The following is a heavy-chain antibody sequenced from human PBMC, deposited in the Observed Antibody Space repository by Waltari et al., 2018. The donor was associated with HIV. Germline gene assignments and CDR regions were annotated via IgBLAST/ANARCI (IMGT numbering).Heavy chain of an antibody. J-gene: IGHJ4*02. V-gene: IGHV3-33*01. Sequence: QVQLVESGGGVVQPGTSLTLSCAVSGFTFSHXPIHWVRQSTGKGLEWLAVFWSDGAEISYADSVKGRFTVSKDSSQKTLYLHLTSLRAEDTALYYCARGYSSSRWIPLYHWGRGTLVTVSS. CDR3: ARGYSSSRWIPLYH. CDR1: GFTFSHXP. D-gene: IGHD6-6*01. CDR2: FWSDGAEI.